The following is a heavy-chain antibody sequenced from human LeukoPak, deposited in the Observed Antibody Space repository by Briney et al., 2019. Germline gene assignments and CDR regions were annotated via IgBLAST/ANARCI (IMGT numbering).Heavy chain of an antibody. CDR2: IYSSGST. Sequence: PSETLSLTCTVSGGSVSNHYWTWIRKPAGKGLEWIGRIYSSGSTNYHPSLKSRVTMSVDTSKNQFSLKLSSVTAADTAVYYCARELFPQGANCFDPWGQGTLVTVSS. D-gene: IGHD3-10*02. J-gene: IGHJ5*02. V-gene: IGHV4-4*07. CDR3: ARELFPQGANCFDP. CDR1: GGSVSNHY.